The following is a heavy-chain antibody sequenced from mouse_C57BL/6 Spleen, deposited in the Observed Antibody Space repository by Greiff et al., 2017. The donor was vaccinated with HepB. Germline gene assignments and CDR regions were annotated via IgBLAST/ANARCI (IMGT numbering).Heavy chain of an antibody. CDR2: ISYDGSN. CDR3: ARERDGYDEGFAY. D-gene: IGHD2-2*01. CDR1: GYSITSGYY. J-gene: IGHJ3*01. V-gene: IGHV3-6*01. Sequence: EVQLVESGPGLVKPSQSLSLTCSVTGYSITSGYYWNWIRQFPGNKLEWMGYISYDGSNNYNPSLKNRISITRDTSKNQFFLKLNSVTTEDTATYYCARERDGYDEGFAYWGQGTLVTVSA.